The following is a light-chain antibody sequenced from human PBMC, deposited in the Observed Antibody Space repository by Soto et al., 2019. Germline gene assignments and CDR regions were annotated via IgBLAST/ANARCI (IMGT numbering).Light chain of an antibody. CDR1: QSISSW. V-gene: IGKV1-5*01. CDR3: QHYNSYSEA. CDR2: DAS. J-gene: IGKJ1*01. Sequence: DIQVPQSPSTLSASVGDRVTITCRASQSISSWLAWYQQKPGKAPKLLIYDASSLESGVPSRFSGSGSGTEFTLTISSLQPDDFATYYCQHYNSYSEAFGQGTKVDIK.